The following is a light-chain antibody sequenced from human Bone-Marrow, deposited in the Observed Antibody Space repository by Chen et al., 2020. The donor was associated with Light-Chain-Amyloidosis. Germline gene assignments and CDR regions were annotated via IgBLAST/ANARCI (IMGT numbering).Light chain of an antibody. J-gene: IGLJ3*02. CDR1: VSTIGTNS. V-gene: IGLV1-44*01. CDR2: DTN. CDR3: ASWDDNVNGWV. Sequence: SVLTQPPSASGPPGQRVTISCSGSVSTIGTNSVNWYQQLPETSPKLLIFDTNYRPSGVPDRLSASKSGNSASLAISGLQSEDEADYYCASWDDNVNGWVFGGGTKLTVL.